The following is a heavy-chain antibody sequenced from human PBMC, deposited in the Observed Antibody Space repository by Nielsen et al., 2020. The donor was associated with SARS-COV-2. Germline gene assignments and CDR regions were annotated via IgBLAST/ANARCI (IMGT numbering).Heavy chain of an antibody. D-gene: IGHD1-1*01. Sequence: GESLKISCAASGFTCSNTWMHWVRQAPGKGRGWVSRISPDGDIVNYADSVRGRFTTSGDNAKNTLYLQMNSLRAEETAVYFCTNWNDGYWGQGTPVTVSS. V-gene: IGHV3-74*01. CDR1: GFTCSNTW. J-gene: IGHJ4*02. CDR2: ISPDGDIV. CDR3: TNWNDGY.